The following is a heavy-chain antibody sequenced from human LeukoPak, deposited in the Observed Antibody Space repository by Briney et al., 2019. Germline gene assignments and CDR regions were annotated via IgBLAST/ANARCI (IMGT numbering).Heavy chain of an antibody. CDR1: GYTFTSHY. J-gene: IGHJ4*02. D-gene: IGHD2-21*02. Sequence: GASVKVSCKASGYTFTSHYIHWVRQAPGQGLEWMGIINPSGGTTSYAQKFQGRVIMTRDMSTSTVYMDLSGLRSDDTAVYYCARDFCGDCDSGGWYHFDYWGQGTLVTVSS. CDR2: INPSGGTT. V-gene: IGHV1-46*01. CDR3: ARDFCGDCDSGGWYHFDY.